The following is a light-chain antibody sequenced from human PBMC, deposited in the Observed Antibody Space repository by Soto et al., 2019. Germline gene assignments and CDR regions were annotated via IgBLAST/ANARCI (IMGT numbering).Light chain of an antibody. Sequence: QSALTQPRSVSGSPGQSVTMSCTGTRSDVGLFDYVSWYQHHPGKAPKLMIYDVTKRPSGVPDRFSGSKSGNTASLTISGLQAEDEADYYCCSYAGSYTYVFGIGTKVTVL. CDR3: CSYAGSYTYV. J-gene: IGLJ1*01. CDR1: RSDVGLFDY. V-gene: IGLV2-11*01. CDR2: DVT.